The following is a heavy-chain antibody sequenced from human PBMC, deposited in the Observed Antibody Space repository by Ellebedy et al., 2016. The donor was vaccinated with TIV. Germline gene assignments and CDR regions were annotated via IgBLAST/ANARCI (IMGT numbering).Heavy chain of an antibody. Sequence: MPSETLSLTCAVHGGSLSSDYWSWIRQSPEKGLEWIGEINHSGSTSYNPSLKSRVSISVDTSKSQFSLKLRSVTAADTAVYYCARGVGDCWGQGTLVTVSS. J-gene: IGHJ4*02. CDR3: ARGVGDC. V-gene: IGHV4-34*01. CDR2: INHSGST. CDR1: GGSLSSDY.